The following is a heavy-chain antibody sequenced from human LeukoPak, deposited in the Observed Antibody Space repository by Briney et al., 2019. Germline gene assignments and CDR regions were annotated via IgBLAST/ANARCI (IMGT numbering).Heavy chain of an antibody. CDR3: ARLHTAMLYFDY. V-gene: IGHV4-34*01. J-gene: IGHJ4*02. CDR1: GGSFSGYY. CDR2: INHSGGT. D-gene: IGHD5-18*01. Sequence: PSETLSLTCAVYGGSFSGYYWSWSRQSPEKGLEWIGEINHSGGTIYNPSLKSRVTISADTSKNQFSLKLRSVTAADTALYYCARLHTAMLYFDYWGQGTLVTVSP.